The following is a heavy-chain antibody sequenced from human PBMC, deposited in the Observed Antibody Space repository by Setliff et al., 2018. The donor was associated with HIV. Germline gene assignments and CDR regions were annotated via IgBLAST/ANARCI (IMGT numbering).Heavy chain of an antibody. CDR1: AGSIRSSTYY. J-gene: IGHJ6*03. Sequence: SETLSLTCTVSAGSIRSSTYYWAWIRQPPGKGLEWIGTIYYSGSTCYNPSLKSRVTISVDTSKNQFSLKLSSVTAADTAVYYCARLRAPDGYYMDVWGKGTTVTVSS. V-gene: IGHV4-39*07. D-gene: IGHD2-8*01. CDR3: ARLRAPDGYYMDV. CDR2: IYYSGST.